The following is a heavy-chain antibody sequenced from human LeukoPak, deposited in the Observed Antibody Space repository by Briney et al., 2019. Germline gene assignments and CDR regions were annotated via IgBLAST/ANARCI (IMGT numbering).Heavy chain of an antibody. D-gene: IGHD3-22*01. V-gene: IGHV4-61*05. CDR1: GGSINTNPNY. CDR3: ARAHNYYDSSGYYEP. Sequence: SETLSLTCSVSGGSINTNPNYWGWVRQPPGKGLEWIGYIYYSGSTNYNPSLKSRVTISVDTSKNQFSLKLSSVTAADTAVYYCARAHNYYDSSGYYEPWGQGTLVTVSS. CDR2: IYYSGST. J-gene: IGHJ5*02.